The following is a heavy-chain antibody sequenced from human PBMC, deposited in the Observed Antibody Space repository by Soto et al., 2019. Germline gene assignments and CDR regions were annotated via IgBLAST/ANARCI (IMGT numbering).Heavy chain of an antibody. V-gene: IGHV3-30-3*01. CDR3: ARIYDCRAITCYRAFDI. CDR2: ISHDGSGK. Sequence: QAQLVESGGGVVQPGTSLRLSCAASGFTFNTDAIHWVRQAPGKGLEWVAVISHDGSGKDYVDSVRGRFTLSRDNSRNTVYLQMNNVRAEDTAMYYCARIYDCRAITCYRAFDIWGPGTMVTVS. J-gene: IGHJ3*02. D-gene: IGHD3-22*01. CDR1: GFTFNTDA.